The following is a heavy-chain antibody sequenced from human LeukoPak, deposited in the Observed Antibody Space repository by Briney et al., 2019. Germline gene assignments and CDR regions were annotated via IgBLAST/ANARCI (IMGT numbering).Heavy chain of an antibody. CDR1: GGSFSGYY. V-gene: IGHV4-34*01. J-gene: IGHJ6*03. D-gene: IGHD3-22*01. Sequence: SETLSLTCAVYGGSFSGYYWTWIRQTPEKGLEWSGEMNPSGSTNYNPSLKSRVTISVDTSKNQFSLELRPVTAADTAVYYCARGRQDVTVIVVVMTAVSYYLDVWGKGTTVTVS. CDR3: ARGRQDVTVIVVVMTAVSYYLDV. CDR2: MNPSGST.